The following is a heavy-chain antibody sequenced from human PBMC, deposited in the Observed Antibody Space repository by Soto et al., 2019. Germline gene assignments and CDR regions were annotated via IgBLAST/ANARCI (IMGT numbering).Heavy chain of an antibody. CDR1: GSSINSSGYY. CDR3: PRAERFPRSWFDP. V-gene: IGHV4-39*01. D-gene: IGHD3-10*01. CDR2: MFYGVST. J-gene: IGHJ5*02. Sequence: SETLSLSCTVSGSSINSSGYYWGWIRQPPGKGLEWIGSMFYGVSTYYNPSLKSRVTVSVDTSKNQFSLKMTSVTAADTAMYFCPRAERFPRSWFDPWGQGTQVTVSS.